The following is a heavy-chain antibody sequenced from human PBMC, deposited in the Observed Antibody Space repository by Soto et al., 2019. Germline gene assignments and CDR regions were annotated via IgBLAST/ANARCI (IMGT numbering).Heavy chain of an antibody. V-gene: IGHV3-7*05. Sequence: LRLSCAASGFTFSSYWMSWVRQAPGKGLEWVANIKQDGSEKYYVDSVKGRFTTSRDNAKNSLYLQMNSLRAEDTAVYYCARDENGVLWSYYYYYGMDVWGQGTTVTVSS. J-gene: IGHJ6*02. CDR3: ARDENGVLWSYYYYYGMDV. CDR2: IKQDGSEK. D-gene: IGHD3-10*01. CDR1: GFTFSSYW.